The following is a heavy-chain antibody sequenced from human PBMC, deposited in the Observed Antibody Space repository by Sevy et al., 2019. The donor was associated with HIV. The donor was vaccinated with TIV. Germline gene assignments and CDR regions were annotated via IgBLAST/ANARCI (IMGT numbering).Heavy chain of an antibody. D-gene: IGHD1-26*01. V-gene: IGHV4-59*08. CDR2: IYYNGHI. J-gene: IGHJ4*02. CDR3: AGENAWGRGYS. CDR1: GGSITSLY. Sequence: SETLSLTCTVSGGSITSLYWNWIRQSPGKGLEWIANIYYNGHINYNPSLKSRVTLSLDTSKNQVSLRLSSVTAADTAMYYCAGENAWGRGYSWGQGTLVTVSS.